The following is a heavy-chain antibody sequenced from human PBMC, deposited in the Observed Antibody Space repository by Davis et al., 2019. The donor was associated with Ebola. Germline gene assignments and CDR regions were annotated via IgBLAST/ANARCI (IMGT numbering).Heavy chain of an antibody. Sequence: GESLKISCAASGFTFSGSAMHWVRQASGKGLEWVGRIRSKANSYATAYAASVKGRFTISRDDSKNTAYLQMNSLKTEDTAVYYCTRGWGSVDYWGQGTLVTVSS. D-gene: IGHD3-16*01. CDR2: IRSKANSYAT. V-gene: IGHV3-73*01. CDR3: TRGWGSVDY. CDR1: GFTFSGSA. J-gene: IGHJ4*02.